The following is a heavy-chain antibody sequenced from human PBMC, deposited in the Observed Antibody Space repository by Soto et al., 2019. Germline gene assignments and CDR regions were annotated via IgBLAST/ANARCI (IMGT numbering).Heavy chain of an antibody. J-gene: IGHJ6*02. CDR3: ARLGFGGHFGSYYFYGMDV. CDR2: IHPGDSDT. V-gene: IGHV5-51*01. Sequence: GESLKISCQGSGYSFSSYWIAWVRQMSGKGLEWVGVIHPGDSDTRYSPSFQGQVTISADKPISTVYVQWASLKASDTAVYYCARLGFGGHFGSYYFYGMDVWGQGTTVTVSS. CDR1: GYSFSSYW. D-gene: IGHD2-15*01.